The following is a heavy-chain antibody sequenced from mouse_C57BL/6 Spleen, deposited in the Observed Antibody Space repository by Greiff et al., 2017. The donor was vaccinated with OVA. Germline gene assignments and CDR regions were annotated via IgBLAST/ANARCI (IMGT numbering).Heavy chain of an antibody. J-gene: IGHJ1*03. CDR1: GYTFASYW. V-gene: IGHV1-52*01. Sequence: QVQLQQPGAELVRPGSSVKLSCKASGYTFASYWMHWVKQRPIQGLEWIGNIDPSDSETHYNQKFKDKATLTVDKSSSTAYMQLSSLTSEDSAVYYCARGGYGYFDVWGTGTTVTVSS. CDR3: ARGGYGYFDV. CDR2: IDPSDSET.